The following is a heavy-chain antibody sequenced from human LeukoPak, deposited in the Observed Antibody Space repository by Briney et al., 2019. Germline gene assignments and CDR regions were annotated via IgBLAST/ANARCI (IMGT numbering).Heavy chain of an antibody. V-gene: IGHV3-7*01. CDR1: TFTFGNYW. CDR2: IKEDGSEE. Sequence: PGGSLRLSCAASTFTFGNYWMSWVRQAPGKGLEWVANIKEDGSEEYYVDSVKGRFTISRDNAKNTLSLQMNSLRAEDTAVYYCARDHGSYYFDYWGQGILVTVSS. D-gene: IGHD3-10*01. CDR3: ARDHGSYYFDY. J-gene: IGHJ4*02.